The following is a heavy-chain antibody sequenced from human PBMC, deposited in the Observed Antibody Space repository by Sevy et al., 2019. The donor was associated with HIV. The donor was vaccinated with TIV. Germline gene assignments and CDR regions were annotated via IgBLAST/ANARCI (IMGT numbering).Heavy chain of an antibody. V-gene: IGHV3-33*08. CDR2: IWYDGSNK. D-gene: IGHD2-15*01. J-gene: IGHJ5*02. CDR3: VREGAPYRNIRYCSGNNCFYNWFDP. CDR1: GITFTTSG. Sequence: GGSLRLSCAVSGITFTTSGMHWVRQAPGKGLEWVAVIWYDGSNKYYADTVKGRFTISRDNSKNTVYLQMNRLRAEDTAFYYCVREGAPYRNIRYCSGNNCFYNWFDPWGQGTLVTVSS.